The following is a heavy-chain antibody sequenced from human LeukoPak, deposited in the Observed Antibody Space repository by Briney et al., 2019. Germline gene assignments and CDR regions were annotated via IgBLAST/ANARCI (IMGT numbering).Heavy chain of an antibody. CDR1: GFRFDSFC. J-gene: IGHJ4*02. D-gene: IGHD3-22*01. CDR2: ISASGAVP. V-gene: IGHV3-11*04. Sequence: PGRSLRLSCAASGFRFDSFCMGWIRQVPGKGLDYIALISASGAVPYYAESVKGRFTISRDNAKNSVSLQTNSLSADDTAIYYCARSLIVASEDYWGQGTQVTVSS. CDR3: ARSLIVASEDY.